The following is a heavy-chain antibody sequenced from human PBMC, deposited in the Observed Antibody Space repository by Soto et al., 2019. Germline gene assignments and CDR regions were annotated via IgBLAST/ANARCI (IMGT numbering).Heavy chain of an antibody. Sequence: PGGSLRLSCAASGFTFSSYAMSWVRQAPGQGLEWVSAISGSGGSTYYADSVKGRFTISRDNSKNTLYLQMNSLRAEDTAVYYCAKSAAYDILTGYYPSHFDYWGQGTLVTVSS. CDR2: ISGSGGST. CDR1: GFTFSSYA. J-gene: IGHJ4*02. V-gene: IGHV3-23*01. D-gene: IGHD3-9*01. CDR3: AKSAAYDILTGYYPSHFDY.